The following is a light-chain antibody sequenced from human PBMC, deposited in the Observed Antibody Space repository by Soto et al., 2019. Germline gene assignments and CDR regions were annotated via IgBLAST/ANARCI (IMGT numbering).Light chain of an antibody. CDR2: YDT. Sequence: SYELTQPPSVSVAPGKTARITCGGNNIGSKSVHWYQQTSGQAPVLVIYYDTDRPSGIPERFSGSNSGNTATLTISRVEAGDEADYYCQVWDSSSDHVVFGGGTKLTVL. J-gene: IGLJ3*02. CDR3: QVWDSSSDHVV. CDR1: NIGSKS. V-gene: IGLV3-21*04.